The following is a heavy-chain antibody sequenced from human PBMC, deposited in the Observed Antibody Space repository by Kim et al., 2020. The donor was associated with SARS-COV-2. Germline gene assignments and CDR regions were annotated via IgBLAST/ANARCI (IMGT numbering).Heavy chain of an antibody. J-gene: IGHJ4*02. CDR1: GFTFSSYS. D-gene: IGHD3-22*01. CDR2: ISSSSSYI. V-gene: IGHV3-21*01. CDR3: ARDLWPETYYYDSSGYAD. Sequence: GGSLRLSCAASGFTFSSYSMNWVRQAPGKGLEGVSSISSSSSYIYYADSVKGRFTISRDNAKNSLYLQMNSLRAEDTAVYYCARDLWPETYYYDSSGYADWGQGTLVTVSS.